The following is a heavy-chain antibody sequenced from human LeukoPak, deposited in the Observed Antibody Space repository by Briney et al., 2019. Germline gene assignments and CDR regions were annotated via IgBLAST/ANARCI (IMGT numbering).Heavy chain of an antibody. CDR1: GGSISSYY. Sequence: PSETLSLTCTVSGGSISSYYWSWIRQPPGKGLEWIGYIYYSGSTNYNPSLKSRVTISVDTSKNQFSLKLSSVTAADTAVYYCAREAGGSGSLIDYWGQGTLVTVSS. CDR3: AREAGGSGSLIDY. J-gene: IGHJ4*02. CDR2: IYYSGST. D-gene: IGHD3-10*01. V-gene: IGHV4-59*01.